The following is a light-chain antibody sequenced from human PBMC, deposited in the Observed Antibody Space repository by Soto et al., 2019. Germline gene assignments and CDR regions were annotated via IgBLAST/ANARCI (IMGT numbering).Light chain of an antibody. CDR1: SSDVGGYNY. V-gene: IGLV2-14*01. CDR2: DVS. Sequence: QSALTQPASVSGSPGQSITISCTVTSSDVGGYNYVSWYQQHPGKAPKLMIYDVSNRPSGVSNRFSGSKSANTASLTISGLQAEDEADYYCSSHTSSSTSYVFGTGTKVTVL. J-gene: IGLJ1*01. CDR3: SSHTSSSTSYV.